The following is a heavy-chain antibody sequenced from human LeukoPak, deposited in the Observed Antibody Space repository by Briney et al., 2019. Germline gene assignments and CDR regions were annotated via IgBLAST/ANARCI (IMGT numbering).Heavy chain of an antibody. CDR2: ISSSGSTI. Sequence: PGGSLRLSCAASGFTFSSYEMNWVRQAPGKGLEWVSYISSSGSTIYYADSVKGRFTISRDNAKNSLYLQMNSLRAEDTAVYYFARRGGDFDYWDWGPVAMVSS. CDR3: ARRGGDFDY. V-gene: IGHV3-48*03. D-gene: IGHD3-10*01. CDR1: GFTFSSYE. J-gene: IGHJ4*02.